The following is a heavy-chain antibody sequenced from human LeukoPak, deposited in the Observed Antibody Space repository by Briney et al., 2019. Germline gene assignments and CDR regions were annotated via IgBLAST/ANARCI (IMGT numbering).Heavy chain of an antibody. V-gene: IGHV1-69*05. CDR3: ARDSVRGSSWYLDFDY. CDR1: GGTFSSYA. J-gene: IGHJ4*02. D-gene: IGHD6-13*01. CDR2: IIPIFGTA. Sequence: GASVKVSCNASGGTFSSYAISWVRQAPGQGLEWMGGIIPIFGTANYAQKFQGRVTITTDESTSTACMELSSLRSEDTAVYYCARDSVRGSSWYLDFDYWGQGTLVTVSS.